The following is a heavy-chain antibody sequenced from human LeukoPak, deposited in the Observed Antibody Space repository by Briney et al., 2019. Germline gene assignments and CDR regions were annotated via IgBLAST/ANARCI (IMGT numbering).Heavy chain of an antibody. CDR1: GFTFSGSA. Sequence: GGSLRLSCAASGFTFSGSAMHWVRQASGKGLEWVGRIRSKANSYATAYAASVKGRFTISRDDSKNTAYLQMNSLKTEDTAVYYCTRHATAYYYDSSGYYTYYYYMDVWGTGTTVTVSS. J-gene: IGHJ6*03. CDR3: TRHATAYYYDSSGYYTYYYYMDV. V-gene: IGHV3-73*01. CDR2: IRSKANSYAT. D-gene: IGHD3-22*01.